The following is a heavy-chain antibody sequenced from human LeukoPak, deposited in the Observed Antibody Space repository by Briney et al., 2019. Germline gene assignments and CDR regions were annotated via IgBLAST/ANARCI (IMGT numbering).Heavy chain of an antibody. D-gene: IGHD3/OR15-3a*01. CDR2: IRYDSRII. V-gene: IGHV3-30*02. Sequence: AGGSLRLSCTTSEFNFSFYVIHWVRQAPGKGLAWVAFIRYDSRIIHYADSVKGRFTISRDNSKNTVFLQMNSLKIEDTAVYYCAKNDYGTDSDFYYMDFWGKGTKVTVSS. CDR1: EFNFSFYV. CDR3: AKNDYGTDSDFYYMDF. J-gene: IGHJ6*03.